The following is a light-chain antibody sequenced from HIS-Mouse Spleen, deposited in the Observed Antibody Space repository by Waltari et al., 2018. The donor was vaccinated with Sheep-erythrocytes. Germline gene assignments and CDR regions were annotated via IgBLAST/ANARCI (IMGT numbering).Light chain of an antibody. CDR2: EVS. J-gene: IGLJ3*02. CDR1: SSDVGGYNY. V-gene: IGLV2-14*01. CDR3: SSYTSSSTWV. Sequence: QSALTQPASVSGSPGQSITISCTGTSSDVGGYNYVSWYQQQPGKAPNLMIYEVSNRPSGGSNRFSGSKAGNTASLTISGLQADDEADYYCSSYTSSSTWVFGGGTKLTVL.